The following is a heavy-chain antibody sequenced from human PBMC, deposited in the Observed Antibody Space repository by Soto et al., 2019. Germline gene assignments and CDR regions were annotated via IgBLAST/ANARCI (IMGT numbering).Heavy chain of an antibody. CDR1: GGSFSGYY. Sequence: SETLSLTCAVYGGSFSGYYWSWIRQPPGKGLEWIGEINHSGSTNYNPSLKSRVTISVDTSKNQFSLKLSSVTAEDTAVYYCARDQTFWSGYYTGRLIDYWGQGTLVTVSS. D-gene: IGHD3-3*01. V-gene: IGHV4-34*01. CDR3: ARDQTFWSGYYTGRLIDY. J-gene: IGHJ4*02. CDR2: INHSGST.